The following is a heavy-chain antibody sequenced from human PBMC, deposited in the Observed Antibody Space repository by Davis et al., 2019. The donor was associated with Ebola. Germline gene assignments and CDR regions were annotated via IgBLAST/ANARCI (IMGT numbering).Heavy chain of an antibody. J-gene: IGHJ4*02. V-gene: IGHV3-23*01. CDR3: VKDRSSSWYRFFDY. CDR1: VITFSSYA. CDR2: ISGSGGST. Sequence: GGSLRLSCTDSVITFSSYAMTWVRQAPGKGLEWVSAISGSGGSTYYADSVKGRFTISRDNSKNTLYLQMSNLRAEDTAVYYCVKDRSSSWYRFFDYWGQGTLVTVSS. D-gene: IGHD6-13*01.